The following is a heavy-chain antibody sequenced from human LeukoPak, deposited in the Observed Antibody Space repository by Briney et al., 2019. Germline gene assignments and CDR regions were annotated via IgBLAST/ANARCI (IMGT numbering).Heavy chain of an antibody. Sequence: SVKVSCKASGGTFSSYAISWVRQAPGQGLEWMGRIIPIFGTANYAQKFQGRVTITTDESTSTAYMELSSLRSEDTAVYYCARTTNCNDDGSFDYWGQGTLVTVSS. CDR1: GGTFSSYA. J-gene: IGHJ4*02. V-gene: IGHV1-69*05. CDR3: ARTTNCNDDGSFDY. CDR2: IIPIFGTA. D-gene: IGHD1-1*01.